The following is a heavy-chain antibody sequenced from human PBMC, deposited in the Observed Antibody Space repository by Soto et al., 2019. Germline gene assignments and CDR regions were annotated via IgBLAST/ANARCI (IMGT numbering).Heavy chain of an antibody. Sequence: QVQLQESGPGLVKPSETLSLTCTVSGGSISSYYWSWIRQPPGKGLEWIGYSYYSGSTNYNPSLNSRVTISVDTSKNQCSLKLSSVTAADTAVYYCASERGYSYGGYDYWGQGTLVTVSS. J-gene: IGHJ4*02. D-gene: IGHD5-18*01. CDR1: GGSISSYY. CDR2: SYYSGST. CDR3: ASERGYSYGGYDY. V-gene: IGHV4-59*01.